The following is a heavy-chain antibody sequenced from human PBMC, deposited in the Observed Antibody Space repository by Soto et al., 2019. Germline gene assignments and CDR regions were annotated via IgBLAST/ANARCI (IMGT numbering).Heavy chain of an antibody. CDR3: ARDFPYCGSTSCYSAAPKY. CDR1: GFSFSNHA. V-gene: IGHV3-30-3*01. J-gene: IGHJ4*02. D-gene: IGHD2-2*01. CDR2: MSHDGSSS. Sequence: PGGSLRLSCAASGFSFSNHAMHWVRQTPDKGLEWVAVMSHDGSSSFYEDSVKGRFTISRDNSKTTLYLQMNSLSTEDTAVYYCARDFPYCGSTSCYSAAPKYWGQGTLVTVSS.